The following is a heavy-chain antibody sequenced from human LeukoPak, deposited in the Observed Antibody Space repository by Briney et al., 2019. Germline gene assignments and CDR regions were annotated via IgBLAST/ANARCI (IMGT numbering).Heavy chain of an antibody. V-gene: IGHV3-30*03. CDR2: ISHDGSNN. CDR1: GFTFSNYG. D-gene: IGHD6-19*01. Sequence: PGGSLRLSCAASGFTFSNYGMHWVRQAPGKGLEWVVVISHDGSNNNYADSVKGRFTISRDNSKNTLYLQMNSLKPEDTAVYYCARDPEQWHYINWFDPWGQGTLVTVSS. J-gene: IGHJ5*02. CDR3: ARDPEQWHYINWFDP.